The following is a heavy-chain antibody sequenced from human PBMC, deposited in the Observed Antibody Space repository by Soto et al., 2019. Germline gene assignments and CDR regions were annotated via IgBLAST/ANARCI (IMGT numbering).Heavy chain of an antibody. CDR1: GFTFSSYA. CDR2: VSAGGDMT. D-gene: IGHD3-10*01. CDR3: ARGDRGGSGSPASYYYAGLDV. J-gene: IGHJ6*02. Sequence: DVQLLESGGHLVQPGGSLRLSCAASGFTFSSYAMSWVRQAPGKGLEWVSSVSAGGDMTYYSDSVKGRFTISRDNSNNPLFLQMNGLRIEDTALYYCARGDRGGSGSPASYYYAGLDVWGQGATVTVS. V-gene: IGHV3-23*01.